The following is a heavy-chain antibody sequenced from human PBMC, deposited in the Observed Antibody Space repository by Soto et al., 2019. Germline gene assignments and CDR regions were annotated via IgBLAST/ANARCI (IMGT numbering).Heavy chain of an antibody. CDR1: GAPISYGGFS. CDR2: ISHLENT. V-gene: IGHV4-30-2*06. D-gene: IGHD3-16*01. J-gene: IGHJ4*02. Sequence: SETLSLTCTVSGAPISYGGFSWSWIRQSPGKGLEWIGYISHLENTYFHPSFKSRLTMSIDRTRNQFSLKLSSVTAADMAVYYWARVGGNDSFDYWGQGVRVTVPS. CDR3: ARVGGNDSFDY.